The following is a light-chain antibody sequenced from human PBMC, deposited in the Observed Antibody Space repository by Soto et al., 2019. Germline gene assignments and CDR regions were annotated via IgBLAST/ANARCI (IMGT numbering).Light chain of an antibody. CDR3: ESWDSTTLV. Sequence: QLVLTQSSSASASLGSSVKLTCTLSSGHSSYIIAWHQQQPGKAPRYLMKLEGSGSYNKGSGVPDRFSGSSSGADRYLTISNLQSEDEADYYCESWDSTTLVFGGGTKLTVL. V-gene: IGLV4-60*03. CDR1: SGHSSYI. J-gene: IGLJ2*01. CDR2: LEGSGSY.